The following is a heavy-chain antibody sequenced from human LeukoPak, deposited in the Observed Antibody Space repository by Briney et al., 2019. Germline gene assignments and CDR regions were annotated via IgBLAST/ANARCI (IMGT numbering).Heavy chain of an antibody. Sequence: PGGSLRLSCAASGFTFSSYEMNWVRQAPGKGLEWVSYISSSGSTIYYADSVKGRFTISRDNAKNSLYLQMNSLRAEDTAVYYCARARPDYDFWSGYYDTPRDYYGMDVWGQGTTVTVSS. J-gene: IGHJ6*02. V-gene: IGHV3-48*03. CDR1: GFTFSSYE. CDR3: ARARPDYDFWSGYYDTPRDYYGMDV. CDR2: ISSSGSTI. D-gene: IGHD3-3*01.